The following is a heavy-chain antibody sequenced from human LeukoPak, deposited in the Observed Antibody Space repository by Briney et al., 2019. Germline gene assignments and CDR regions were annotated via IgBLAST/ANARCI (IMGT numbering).Heavy chain of an antibody. CDR3: AKVISPLTGSYGLYYYYYYGMDV. CDR2: IAYDGSNK. V-gene: IGHV3-30*18. J-gene: IGHJ6*02. Sequence: GRSLRLSCAASGSTFSSYGMHWVRQAPGKGLEWVSVIAYDGSNKYYADSVKGRFTISRDNSKNTLYLQMNSLRAEDTAVYYCAKVISPLTGSYGLYYYYYYGMDVWGQETTVTVSS. D-gene: IGHD5-18*01. CDR1: GSTFSSYG.